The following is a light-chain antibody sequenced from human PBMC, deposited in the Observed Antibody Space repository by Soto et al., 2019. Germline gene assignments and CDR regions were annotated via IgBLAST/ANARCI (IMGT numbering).Light chain of an antibody. CDR3: QQYDSYWT. CDR2: DVS. CDR1: QNIRNW. J-gene: IGKJ1*01. Sequence: ESLMTQSRSTLSASIGDRVTITCRASQNIRNWLAWYQQKPGKAPKLLIYDVSSLESGVPPRFSGSGSGTDFTLTISGLQPDDFATYYCQQYDSYWTFGQGTNVDIK. V-gene: IGKV1-5*01.